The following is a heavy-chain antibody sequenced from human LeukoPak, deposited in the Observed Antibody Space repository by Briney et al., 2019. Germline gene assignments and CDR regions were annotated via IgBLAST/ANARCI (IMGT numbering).Heavy chain of an antibody. CDR2: INAGNGDT. CDR1: GYTFSSNA. V-gene: IGHV1-3*01. D-gene: IGHD3-22*01. J-gene: IGHJ5*02. CDR3: ARDTGLGRYYVGSGYSSAGRWLAP. Sequence: ASLKVSCKASGYTFSSNAIHWVRQAPGQRLEWMGWINAGNGDTKYSQKFQGRVTITRDTSASTAYMALSSRRSEDTAVYYCARDTGLGRYYVGSGYSSAGRWLAPWGQGTRVTVSS.